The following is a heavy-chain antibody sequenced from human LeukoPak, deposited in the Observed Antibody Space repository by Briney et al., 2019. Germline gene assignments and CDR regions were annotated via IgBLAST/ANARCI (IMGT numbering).Heavy chain of an antibody. D-gene: IGHD3-10*01. J-gene: IGHJ6*03. CDR2: INHSGST. CDR1: GGSISSSTYY. CDR3: ARQVTKYGSGWHYYYYMDV. V-gene: IGHV4-39*01. Sequence: TSETLSLTCTVSGGSISSSTYYWGWIRQPPGKGLEWIGEINHSGSTNYNPSLKSRVTISVDTSKNQFSLKLSSVTAADTAVYYCARQVTKYGSGWHYYYYMDVWGKGTTVTVSS.